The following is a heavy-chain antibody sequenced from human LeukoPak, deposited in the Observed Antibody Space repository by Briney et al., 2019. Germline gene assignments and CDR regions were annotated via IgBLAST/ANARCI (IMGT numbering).Heavy chain of an antibody. V-gene: IGHV3-30*18. J-gene: IGHJ4*02. D-gene: IGHD3-9*01. Sequence: GGSLRLSCAASGFTFRSCGMHWVRQAPGKGLEWVAVVSYDGVETHYADSVKGRFTIARDNSKNTLSLQMNSLRAEDTAVYYCAKVTNRARWLDWGQGTLVTVSS. CDR1: GFTFRSCG. CDR3: AKVTNRARWLD. CDR2: VSYDGVET.